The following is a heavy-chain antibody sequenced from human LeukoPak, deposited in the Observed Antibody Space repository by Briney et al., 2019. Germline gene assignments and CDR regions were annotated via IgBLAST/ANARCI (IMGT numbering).Heavy chain of an antibody. CDR2: ISAYNGNT. D-gene: IGHD3-10*01. V-gene: IGHV1-18*01. CDR1: GYTFTSYG. CDR3: ARYRDSMVRGNNWFDP. Sequence: ASVKVSCKASGYTFTSYGISWVRQAPGQGLEWMGWISAYNGNTNYAQKFQGRVTMTTDTSTSTAYMELRSLRSDDTAVYYCARYRDSMVRGNNWFDPWGQGTLVTVSS. J-gene: IGHJ5*02.